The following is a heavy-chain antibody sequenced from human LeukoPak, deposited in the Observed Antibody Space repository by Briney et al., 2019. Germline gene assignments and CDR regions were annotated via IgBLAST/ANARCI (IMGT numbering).Heavy chain of an antibody. CDR2: ISGSGGST. Sequence: GGSLRLSCAASGFTFSSYAMSWVRQAPGKGPEWVSSISGSGGSTYYADSVKGRFTISRDNSKNTLYLQMNSLRAEDTAVYYCARSRSAGAGYYFDSWGQGTLVAVSS. J-gene: IGHJ4*02. D-gene: IGHD2-15*01. CDR1: GFTFSSYA. CDR3: ARSRSAGAGYYFDS. V-gene: IGHV3-23*01.